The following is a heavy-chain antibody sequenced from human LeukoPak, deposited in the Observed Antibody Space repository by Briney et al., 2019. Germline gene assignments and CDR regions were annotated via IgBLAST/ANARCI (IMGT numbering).Heavy chain of an antibody. D-gene: IGHD3-16*01. J-gene: IGHJ4*02. Sequence: GGSLRLSCAASGFTFSSYAMSWVRQAPGKGLEWVSATSGSGGSTYYADSVKGRFTISRDNSRDTLYLQMNSLRAEDTAVYYCAKGYYDYVWGSYYFDYWGQGTLVTVSS. V-gene: IGHV3-23*01. CDR2: TSGSGGST. CDR1: GFTFSSYA. CDR3: AKGYYDYVWGSYYFDY.